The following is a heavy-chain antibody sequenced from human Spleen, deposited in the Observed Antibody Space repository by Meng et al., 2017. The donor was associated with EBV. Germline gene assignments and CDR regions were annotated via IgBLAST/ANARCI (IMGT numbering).Heavy chain of an antibody. D-gene: IGHD6-19*01. Sequence: LSLRGSGPGQGNPSETLSRTCTVSGDSISSFYYWGWIRQPPGRGLEWIGSVHYTGSTYYSPSLKSRVTVSVDTSKNQFSLRLTSVTAADTAVYYCARPFPSWQSPRLDPFGAWGQGTLVTVSS. CDR3: ARPFPSWQSPRLDPFGA. V-gene: IGHV4-39*01. J-gene: IGHJ5*02. CDR2: VHYTGST. CDR1: GDSISSFYY.